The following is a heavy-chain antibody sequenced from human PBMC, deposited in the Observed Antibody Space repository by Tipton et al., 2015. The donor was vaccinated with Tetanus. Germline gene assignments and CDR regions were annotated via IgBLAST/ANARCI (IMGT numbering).Heavy chain of an antibody. V-gene: IGHV4-61*01. J-gene: IGHJ5*02. Sequence: TLSLTCTVSGGSVSSGSYYWSWIRQPPGKGLEWIGYIYYSGSTNYNPSLKSRVTISVDTSKNQFSLKLSSVTAADTAVYYCARGAYDYVWGSYRFNWFDPWGQGTLVTVSS. CDR2: IYYSGST. CDR3: ARGAYDYVWGSYRFNWFDP. D-gene: IGHD3-16*02. CDR1: GGSVSSGSYY.